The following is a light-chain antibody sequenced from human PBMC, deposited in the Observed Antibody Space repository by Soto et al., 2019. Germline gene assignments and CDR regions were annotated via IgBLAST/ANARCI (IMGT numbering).Light chain of an antibody. Sequence: ESVLTQAAATLSLSPGERATLSCRASQSVSSYLAWYQQKPGQAPRLLIYDASNRATGIPARFSGSGSGTDFTLTISSLEPEDFAVYYCQQRSNWPPGLTFGGGTKVDI. CDR1: QSVSSY. CDR3: QQRSNWPPGLT. CDR2: DAS. V-gene: IGKV3-11*01. J-gene: IGKJ4*01.